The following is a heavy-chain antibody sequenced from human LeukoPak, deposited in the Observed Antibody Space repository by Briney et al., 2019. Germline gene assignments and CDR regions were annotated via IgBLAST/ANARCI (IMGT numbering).Heavy chain of an antibody. CDR3: ARGSRIYCSSTSCYSPRFDP. CDR2: INHSGST. D-gene: IGHD2-2*01. CDR1: GGSFSGYY. Sequence: SETLPLTCAVYGGSFSGYYWSWIRQPPGKGLEWIGEINHSGSTNYNPSLKSRVTISVDTSKNQFSLKLSSVTAADTAVYYCARGSRIYCSSTSCYSPRFDPWGQGTLVTVSS. V-gene: IGHV4-34*01. J-gene: IGHJ5*02.